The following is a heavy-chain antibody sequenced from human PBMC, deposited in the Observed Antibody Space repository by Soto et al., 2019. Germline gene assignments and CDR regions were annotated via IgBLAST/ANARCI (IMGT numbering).Heavy chain of an antibody. CDR2: IYSGGST. CDR3: ATRPLLPGAP. J-gene: IGHJ3*01. V-gene: IGHV3-53*01. D-gene: IGHD3-22*01. CDR1: GFTFSSND. Sequence: EVQLVESGGGLIQPGGSLRLSCAASGFTFSSNDMNWVRQAPGKWLEWVSLIYSGGSTYYADSVKGRFTISRDNSKNTFYLQMSSLRAEDTAVYYCATRPLLPGAPWGQGTMVTVSS.